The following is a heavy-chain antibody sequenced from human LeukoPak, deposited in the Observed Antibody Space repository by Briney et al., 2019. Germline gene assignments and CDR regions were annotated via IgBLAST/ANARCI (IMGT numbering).Heavy chain of an antibody. CDR3: ARARFPHGSLSYYYYYMDV. V-gene: IGHV4-39*07. Sequence: SETLSLTCTVSGGSISSSSYYWGWIRQPPGKGLEWIGSIYYSGSTYYNPSLKSRVTISVDTSRNQFSLKLSSVTAADTAVYYCARARFPHGSLSYYYYYMDVWGKGTTVTVSS. CDR2: IYYSGST. D-gene: IGHD3-10*01. J-gene: IGHJ6*03. CDR1: GGSISSSSYY.